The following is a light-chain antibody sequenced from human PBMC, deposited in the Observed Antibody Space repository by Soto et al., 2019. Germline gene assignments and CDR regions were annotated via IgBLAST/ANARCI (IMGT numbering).Light chain of an antibody. V-gene: IGKV3D-20*01. CDR3: QAYGGSPDI. CDR2: SES. CDR1: QTVAFTQ. Sequence: EIVLTQTPATLSLSPGERATLSCGASQTVAFTQVSWYQQRPGLAHRLLIYSESNRATGLPDRFADSGSGTDFTLTINRLEPEDSAIYYWQAYGGSPDIFGQGTKVEIK. J-gene: IGKJ2*01.